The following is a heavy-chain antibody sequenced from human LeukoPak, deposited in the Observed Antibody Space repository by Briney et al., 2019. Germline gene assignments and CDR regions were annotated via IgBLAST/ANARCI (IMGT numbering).Heavy chain of an antibody. CDR1: GFTFSSYW. D-gene: IGHD3-3*01. CDR2: ITNDGNRT. V-gene: IGHV3-74*01. CDR3: ARLREIPVFGVVTKSTSYFDY. J-gene: IGHJ4*02. Sequence: GGSLRLSCVASGFTFSSYWMHWVRQAPGKRLVWVSRITNDGNRTSHADSVKGRFTISRDNAKNTLYLQMNSLRAEDTAVYYCARLREIPVFGVVTKSTSYFDYWGQGTLVTVSS.